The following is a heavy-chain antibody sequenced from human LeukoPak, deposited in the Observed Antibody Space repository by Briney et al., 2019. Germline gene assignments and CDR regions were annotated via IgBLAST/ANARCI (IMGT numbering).Heavy chain of an antibody. CDR3: ARDGIQRSFDY. V-gene: IGHV3-21*01. D-gene: IGHD5-18*01. Sequence: GGSLRLSCAASGFTFSSYAMSWVRQAPGKGLEWVSSISSSSSYIYYADSVKGRFTISRDNAKNSLYLQMNSLRAEDTAVYYCARDGIQRSFDYWGQGTLVTVSS. CDR2: ISSSSSYI. CDR1: GFTFSSYA. J-gene: IGHJ4*02.